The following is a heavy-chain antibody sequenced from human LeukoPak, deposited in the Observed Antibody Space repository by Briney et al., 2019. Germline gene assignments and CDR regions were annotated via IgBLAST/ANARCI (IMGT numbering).Heavy chain of an antibody. CDR3: ARDSSGWYEGNWFDP. CDR2: ISAYNGNT. Sequence: ASVKVSCKASGYTFTSYGISWVRQAPGQGLEWVGWISAYNGNTNYAQKLQGRVTMTTDTATSTAYMELRSLRSDDTAVYYCARDSSGWYEGNWFDPWGQGTLVTVSS. D-gene: IGHD6-19*01. J-gene: IGHJ5*02. V-gene: IGHV1-18*01. CDR1: GYTFTSYG.